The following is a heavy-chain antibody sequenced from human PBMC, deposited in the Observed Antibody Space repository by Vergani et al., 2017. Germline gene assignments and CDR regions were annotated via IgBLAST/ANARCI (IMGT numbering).Heavy chain of an antibody. V-gene: IGHV3-30*18. CDR2: ISYDGSNK. D-gene: IGHD2-2*01. Sequence: QVQLVESGGGVVQPGRSLRLSCAASGFTFSSYGMHWVRQAPGKGLEWVAVISYDGSNKYYADSVKGRFTISRDNSKNTLYLQMNSLRAEDTAVYYCAKFLGSTSPYYYGMDFWGQGTTVTVSS. CDR1: GFTFSSYG. J-gene: IGHJ6*02. CDR3: AKFLGSTSPYYYGMDF.